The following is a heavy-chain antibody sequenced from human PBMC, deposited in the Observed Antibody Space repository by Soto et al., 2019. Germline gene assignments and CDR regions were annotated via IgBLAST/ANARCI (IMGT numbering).Heavy chain of an antibody. V-gene: IGHV3-30-3*01. Sequence: GGSLRLSCAASRFTFSYYAMHWIRQAPGKGLEWMAVILSDGSKQYYAESVKGRFTISRDNSKSTLYLQMNSLRVEDTAVYYCVRTIAVARPDVFAMCGQGTMVTVSS. CDR2: ILSDGSKQ. D-gene: IGHD6-19*01. CDR1: RFTFSYYA. CDR3: VRTIAVARPDVFAM. J-gene: IGHJ3*02.